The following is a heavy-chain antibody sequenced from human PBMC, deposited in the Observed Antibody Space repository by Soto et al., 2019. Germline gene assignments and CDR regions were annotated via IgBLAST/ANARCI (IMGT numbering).Heavy chain of an antibody. D-gene: IGHD6-19*01. Sequence: QVQLVESGGGVVQPGRSLRLSCAASGFTFSSYGMHWVRQAPGKGLEWVAGIWYDGSNKYYADSVKGRFTISRDNSKNTLNLQMNSLRAEDTAVYYCAREISSGLYRYGMDVWGQGTTVTVSS. V-gene: IGHV3-33*01. CDR3: AREISSGLYRYGMDV. J-gene: IGHJ6*02. CDR1: GFTFSSYG. CDR2: IWYDGSNK.